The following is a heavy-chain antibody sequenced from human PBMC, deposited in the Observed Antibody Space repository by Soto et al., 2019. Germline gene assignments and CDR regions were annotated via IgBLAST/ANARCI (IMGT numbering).Heavy chain of an antibody. D-gene: IGHD2-2*02. V-gene: IGHV4-59*01. CDR1: GGSISNYY. CDR2: VYYSGTA. Sequence: SETLSLTCTVSGGSISNYYWSWIRQPPGKGLEWAGYVYYSGTASYNPSLESRVAMSVDTSKKQISLRLSSVTAADTAVYYCAREYTRWFDPWGQGTLVTVSA. CDR3: AREYTRWFDP. J-gene: IGHJ5*02.